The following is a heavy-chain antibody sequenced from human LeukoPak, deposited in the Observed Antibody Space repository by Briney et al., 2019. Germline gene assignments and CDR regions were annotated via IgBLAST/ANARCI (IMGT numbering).Heavy chain of an antibody. Sequence: PGGSLRLSCAASGFIFSSYSMNWVRQAPGKGLEWVSYISSSSNTIYYADSVKGRFTISRDNAKNSLYLQLNSLRAEDTAVYYCARVLHKRNYDSSVYYGYWGQGTLVTVSS. CDR1: GFIFSSYS. V-gene: IGHV3-48*01. D-gene: IGHD3-22*01. J-gene: IGHJ4*02. CDR2: ISSSSNTI. CDR3: ARVLHKRNYDSSVYYGY.